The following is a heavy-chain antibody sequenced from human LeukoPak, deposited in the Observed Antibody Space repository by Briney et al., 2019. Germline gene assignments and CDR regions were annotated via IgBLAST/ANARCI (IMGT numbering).Heavy chain of an antibody. CDR3: GRTKSSGWVRYYFDY. J-gene: IGHJ4*02. D-gene: IGHD6-19*01. CDR1: GGSISSYY. V-gene: IGHV4-4*07. Sequence: SETLSLTCTVSGGSISSYYWSWIRQPAGKGLEWIGRIYTSGSTNYNPSLKSRVTMSVDTSKNQFSLKLSSVTAADTAVYYCGRTKSSGWVRYYFDYWGQGTLVTVSS. CDR2: IYTSGST.